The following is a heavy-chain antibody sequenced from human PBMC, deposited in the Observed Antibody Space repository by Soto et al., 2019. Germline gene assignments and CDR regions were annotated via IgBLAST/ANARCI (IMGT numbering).Heavy chain of an antibody. CDR2: IYYSGST. CDR3: ARAVIINPTVAPFDY. V-gene: IGHV4-30-4*01. CDR1: GGSISSGDYY. Sequence: QVQLQESGPGLAKPSQTLSLTCTVSGGSISSGDYYWSWIRQPPGKGLEWIGYIYYSGSTYYNPSLKSRVTISVDTSKNQFSLKLSSVTAADTAVYYCARAVIINPTVAPFDYWGQGTLVTVSS. D-gene: IGHD5-12*01. J-gene: IGHJ4*02.